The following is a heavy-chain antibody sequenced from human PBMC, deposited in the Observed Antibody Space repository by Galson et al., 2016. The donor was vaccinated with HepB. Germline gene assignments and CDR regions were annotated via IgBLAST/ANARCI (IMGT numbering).Heavy chain of an antibody. D-gene: IGHD4-17*01. CDR2: MNSKNGDK. Sequence: SVKVSCKASGYTFSNYDMNWVRQATGQGLEWMGWMNSKNGDKGYAQKFQGRITMTMDTSISTAYLELSSLGSDDTAVYYWARVTGDLAVTMKYWGQGTLVTVSS. J-gene: IGHJ4*02. CDR3: ARVTGDLAVTMKY. V-gene: IGHV1-8*01. CDR1: GYTFSNYD.